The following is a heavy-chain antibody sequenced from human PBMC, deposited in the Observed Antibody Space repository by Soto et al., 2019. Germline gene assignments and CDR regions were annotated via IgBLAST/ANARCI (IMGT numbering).Heavy chain of an antibody. J-gene: IGHJ3*02. D-gene: IGHD6-6*01. CDR2: IYYSGST. Sequence: SETLSLTCTVSGGSISSSSYYWGWIRQSPGKGLEWIGSIYYSGSTYYNPSLKSRVTISVDTSKNQFSLKLSSVTAADTAVYYCARRPLAARQGQAAFDIWGQGTMVTVSS. CDR1: GGSISSSSYY. CDR3: ARRPLAARQGQAAFDI. V-gene: IGHV4-39*01.